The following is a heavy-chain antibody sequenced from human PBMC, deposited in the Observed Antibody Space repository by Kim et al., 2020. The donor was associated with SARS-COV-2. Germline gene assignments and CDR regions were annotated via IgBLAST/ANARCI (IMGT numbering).Heavy chain of an antibody. CDR3: ARDVEY. Sequence: GGPLRLSCAASGFTFSSYSMNWVRQAPGKGLEWVSYISSSGSTVYYADSLKGRFTISRDNAKNSLFLQMNSLRDEDTAVYYCARDVEYWGQGALVTVSS. CDR2: ISSSGSTV. V-gene: IGHV3-48*02. J-gene: IGHJ4*02. CDR1: GFTFSSYS.